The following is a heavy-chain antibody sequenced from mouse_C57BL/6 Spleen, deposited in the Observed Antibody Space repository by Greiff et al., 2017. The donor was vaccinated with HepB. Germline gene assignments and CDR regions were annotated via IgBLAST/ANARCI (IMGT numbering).Heavy chain of an antibody. J-gene: IGHJ2*01. V-gene: IGHV1-26*01. CDR2: INPNNGGT. Sequence: VQLQQSGPELVKPGASVKISCKASGYTFTDYYMNWVKQSHGKSLEWIGDINPNNGGTSYNQKFKGKATLTVDKSSSTAYMELRSLTSEDSAVYYCARYRWPYFDYWGQGTTLTVSS. CDR1: GYTFTDYY. D-gene: IGHD2-3*01. CDR3: ARYRWPYFDY.